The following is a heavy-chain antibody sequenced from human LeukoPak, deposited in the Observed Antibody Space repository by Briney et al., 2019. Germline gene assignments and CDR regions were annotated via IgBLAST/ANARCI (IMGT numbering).Heavy chain of an antibody. CDR1: GGSISSGGYY. D-gene: IGHD4-17*01. J-gene: IGHJ4*02. V-gene: IGHV4-31*03. CDR2: IYYSGST. Sequence: SETLSLTCTVSGGSISSGGYYWSWIRQHPGKGLEWIGYIYYSGSTYYNPSLKSRVTISVDTSKNQFSLKLSSVTAADTAVYYCAREDYGDQFDYWGQGTLVTVS. CDR3: AREDYGDQFDY.